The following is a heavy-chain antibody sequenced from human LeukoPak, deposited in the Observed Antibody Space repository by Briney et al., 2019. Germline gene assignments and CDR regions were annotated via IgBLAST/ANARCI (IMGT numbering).Heavy chain of an antibody. CDR3: ARVVDIYDYYFDY. J-gene: IGHJ4*02. D-gene: IGHD5/OR15-5a*01. V-gene: IGHV1-69*13. Sequence: GASVKVSCKASGGTFSSYAISWVRQAPGQGLEWMGGIIPIFGTANYAQKFQGRVTITADESTSTAYMELRSLRSDDTAVYYCARVVDIYDYYFDYWGQGTLVTVSS. CDR2: IIPIFGTA. CDR1: GGTFSSYA.